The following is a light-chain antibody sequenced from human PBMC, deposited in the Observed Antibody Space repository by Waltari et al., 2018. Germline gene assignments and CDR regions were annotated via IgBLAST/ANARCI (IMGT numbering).Light chain of an antibody. Sequence: DIQMTQSPSTLSASVGDRVTITCRASQSISSWLAWYQQKPGKAPKLLISKASSLESGVPSRFSGSGSGTEFTLTISSLQPDDFATYYCQQYNSYSPTWTFGQGTKVEIK. CDR3: QQYNSYSPTWT. CDR1: QSISSW. J-gene: IGKJ1*01. V-gene: IGKV1-5*03. CDR2: KAS.